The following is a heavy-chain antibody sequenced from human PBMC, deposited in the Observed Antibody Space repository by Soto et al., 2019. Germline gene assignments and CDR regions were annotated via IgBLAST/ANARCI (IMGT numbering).Heavy chain of an antibody. D-gene: IGHD2-15*01. CDR1: GYTFTSYD. Sequence: ASVKVSCKASGYTFTSYDINWVRQATGQGLEWMGWMNPNSGNTGYAQKFQGGVTMTRNTSISTAYMELSSLRSEDTAVYYCARGLNSYCSGGSCYHVGWFDPWGQGTLVTVSS. CDR3: ARGLNSYCSGGSCYHVGWFDP. CDR2: MNPNSGNT. J-gene: IGHJ5*02. V-gene: IGHV1-8*01.